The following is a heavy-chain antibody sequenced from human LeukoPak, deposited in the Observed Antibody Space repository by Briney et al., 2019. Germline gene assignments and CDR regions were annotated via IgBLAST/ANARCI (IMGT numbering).Heavy chain of an antibody. CDR2: ISFSTTNT. J-gene: IGHJ3*02. Sequence: PAESLTRSCAAPPFTFSANYKSRLRPGPGHGRLRASFISFSTTNTNYTNSVKGRFTISRDNAKNSLYPQMNSIRAEVTAVYYCASELGGGSAFDIWGQGTMVTVSS. CDR1: PFTFSANY. V-gene: IGHV3-11*06. CDR3: ASELGGGSAFDI. D-gene: IGHD2-15*01.